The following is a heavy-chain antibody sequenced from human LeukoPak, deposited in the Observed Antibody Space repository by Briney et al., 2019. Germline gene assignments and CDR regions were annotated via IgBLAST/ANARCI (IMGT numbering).Heavy chain of an antibody. V-gene: IGHV3-23*01. Sequence: GGSPRLSCAASGFTFSSYAMSWVRQAPGKGLEWVSVISGSGGSTYYADSVKGRFTISRDNSKNTLYLQMNSLRAEDTAVYYCAKISSGDYSSSSPDYWGQGTLVTVSS. CDR3: AKISSGDYSSSSPDY. J-gene: IGHJ4*02. CDR2: ISGSGGST. CDR1: GFTFSSYA. D-gene: IGHD6-6*01.